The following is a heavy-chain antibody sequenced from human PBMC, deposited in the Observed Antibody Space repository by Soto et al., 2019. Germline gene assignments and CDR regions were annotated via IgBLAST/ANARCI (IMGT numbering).Heavy chain of an antibody. V-gene: IGHV3-23*01. CDR1: GFTFSRYA. J-gene: IGHJ4*02. Sequence: PGGSLRLSCDASGFTFSRYAMSWVRQAPGKGLEWVSAISGSGGSTYYADSVKGRFTISRDNSKNTLYLQMNSLRAEDTAVYYCAKVLWVISDFDYWGQGTLVTVSS. D-gene: IGHD3-22*01. CDR2: ISGSGGST. CDR3: AKVLWVISDFDY.